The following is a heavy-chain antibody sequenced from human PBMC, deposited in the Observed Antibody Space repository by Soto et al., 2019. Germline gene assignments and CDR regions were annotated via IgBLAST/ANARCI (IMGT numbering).Heavy chain of an antibody. J-gene: IGHJ4*02. D-gene: IGHD2-8*02. Sequence: QVQLQQWGAGLLKPSETLSLTCAVYGGSFSGYYWTWIRQPPGTGLEWIGEINHSGSTNYNPSLKSRVTISVDTSNNQFSLKLTSVTAADTAVYYCARDKITGLFDYWGQGPLVTVSS. CDR2: INHSGST. CDR3: ARDKITGLFDY. CDR1: GGSFSGYY. V-gene: IGHV4-34*01.